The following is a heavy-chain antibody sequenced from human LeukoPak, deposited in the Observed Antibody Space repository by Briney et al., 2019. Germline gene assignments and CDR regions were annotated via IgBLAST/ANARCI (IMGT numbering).Heavy chain of an antibody. J-gene: IGHJ4*02. CDR1: GGSFRGYY. Sequence: SETLPLTCAVNGGSFRGYYWTWIRQPPGKGLEWIREVNHNGGTNYSPSLKSRITISVDTSKNQFSLKLNSVTAADTAVYFCARGIVLTGYASFDYWGQGTPVTVSS. D-gene: IGHD2-8*02. CDR2: VNHNGGT. CDR3: ARGIVLTGYASFDY. V-gene: IGHV4-34*01.